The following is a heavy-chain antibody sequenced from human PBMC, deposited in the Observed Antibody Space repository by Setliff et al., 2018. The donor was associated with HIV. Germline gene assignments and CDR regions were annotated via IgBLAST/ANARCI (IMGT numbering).Heavy chain of an antibody. J-gene: IGHJ4*02. CDR3: ARAPYSNIMYYFDC. CDR2: ISAYNGHT. V-gene: IGHV1-18*04. CDR1: GYTFTGYY. D-gene: IGHD6-13*01. Sequence: WASVKVSCKASGYTFTGYYLHWVRQAPGQGLEWMGWISAYNGHTNYAQKFQGRVTMTIDTSTSTAYTELRSLRSDDTAVYYCARAPYSNIMYYFDCWGQGTLVTVSS.